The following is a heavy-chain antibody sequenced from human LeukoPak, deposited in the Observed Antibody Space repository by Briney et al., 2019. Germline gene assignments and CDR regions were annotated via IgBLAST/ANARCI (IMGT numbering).Heavy chain of an antibody. D-gene: IGHD2-2*02. V-gene: IGHV3-21*01. CDR3: ARDLLHCSSTSCYTRLRSPLQY. CDR1: GFTFSSCS. J-gene: IGHJ4*02. Sequence: GGSLRLSCAASGFTFSSCSMNWVRQAPGKGLEWVSSISSSSSYIYYADSMKGRFTISRDNAKNSLYLQMNSLRAEDTAVYYCARDLLHCSSTSCYTRLRSPLQYWGQGTLVTVSS. CDR2: ISSSSSYI.